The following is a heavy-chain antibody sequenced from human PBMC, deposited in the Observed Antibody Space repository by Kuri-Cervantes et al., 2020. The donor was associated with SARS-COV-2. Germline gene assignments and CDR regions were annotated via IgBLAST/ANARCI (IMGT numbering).Heavy chain of an antibody. J-gene: IGHJ4*02. CDR3: ARTYYYGSGSYRHFDY. V-gene: IGHV4-39*07. CDR1: GGPISSSSYY. Sequence: TVPGGPISSSSYYWCWSRQPPGKGLGWIGSIYYSGSTYYTPSLKSRVTISVDTSKNQFSMKLSSVTAADTAVYYCARTYYYGSGSYRHFDYWGQGTLVTVSS. D-gene: IGHD3-10*01. CDR2: IYYSGST.